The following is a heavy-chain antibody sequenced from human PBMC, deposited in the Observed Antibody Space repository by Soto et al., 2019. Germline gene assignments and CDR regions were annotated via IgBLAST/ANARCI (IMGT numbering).Heavy chain of an antibody. CDR3: ARTTERGTYYGSGSLTYFDP. V-gene: IGHV4-30-4*01. CDR2: IHHRGGA. Sequence: KTSETLSLTCAVSGASISSGDYYWSWIRQTPWKGLEWIAYIHHRGGADYNPSLKSRVSISVDTSKNHFSLRVNSVTAADTAVYYCARTTERGTYYGSGSLTYFDPWGXGTLVNVSS. D-gene: IGHD3-10*01. CDR1: GASISSGDYY. J-gene: IGHJ5*02.